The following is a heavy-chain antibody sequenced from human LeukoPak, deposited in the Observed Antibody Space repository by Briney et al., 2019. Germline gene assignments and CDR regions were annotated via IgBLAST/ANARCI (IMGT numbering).Heavy chain of an antibody. D-gene: IGHD1-1*01. J-gene: IGHJ5*02. Sequence: ASVTVSCKASGYTFTSYDIHWVRQATGQGLEWMGWMNPNSGNTGYAQKFQGRVTMTRNTSISTAYMELSSLRSEDTAVYYCARGERRTQKIDPWGQGTLVTVSS. CDR3: ARGERRTQKIDP. V-gene: IGHV1-8*01. CDR1: GYTFTSYD. CDR2: MNPNSGNT.